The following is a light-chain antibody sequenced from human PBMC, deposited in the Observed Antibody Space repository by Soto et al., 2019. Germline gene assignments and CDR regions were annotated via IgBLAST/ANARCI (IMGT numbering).Light chain of an antibody. V-gene: IGKV1-5*01. Sequence: DIQMTQSPSTLSASPGDRVTITCRASQSISSWLAWYQQKPGKAPKLLIYDASSLESGVPSRFSGSGSGTEFTLTISSLQPDDFATYYCQQYNSYSCTFGQGTKVEIK. CDR1: QSISSW. J-gene: IGKJ1*01. CDR3: QQYNSYSCT. CDR2: DAS.